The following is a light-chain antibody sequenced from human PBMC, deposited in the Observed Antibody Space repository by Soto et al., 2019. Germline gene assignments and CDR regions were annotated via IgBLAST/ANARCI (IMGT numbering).Light chain of an antibody. Sequence: DIQMAQSTSTLSASVGDRVTIPCRASQSISSWLAWYQQKPGKAPKLLIYDASSLESGVPSRFSGSGSGTEFTLTISSLQPDDFATYYCQQYNSYSTFGQGTKVDIK. CDR2: DAS. V-gene: IGKV1-5*01. J-gene: IGKJ1*01. CDR3: QQYNSYST. CDR1: QSISSW.